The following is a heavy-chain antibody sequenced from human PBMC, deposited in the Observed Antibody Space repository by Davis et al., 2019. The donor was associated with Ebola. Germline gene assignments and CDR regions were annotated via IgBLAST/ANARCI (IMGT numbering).Heavy chain of an antibody. D-gene: IGHD3-16*01. J-gene: IGHJ6*02. V-gene: IGHV4-34*01. Sequence: SQTLSLTCAVYGGSFSGYYSSWIRQPPGKGLEWIGEIHHSGRTNYNPPLKSRVTISVDTSKNQFSLKLSSVTAADTAVYCCARGGVRVRYYYYGMDVWGQGTTVTVSS. CDR3: ARGGVRVRYYYYGMDV. CDR1: GGSFSGYY. CDR2: IHHSGRT.